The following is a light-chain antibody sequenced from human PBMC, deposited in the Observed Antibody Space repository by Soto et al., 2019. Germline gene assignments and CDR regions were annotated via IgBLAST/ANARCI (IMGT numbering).Light chain of an antibody. Sequence: EIVLTQSPGTLSLSPGERATLSCRASQSVSSNYLAWYQQKPGQAPRLLIYGASSGATGIPDRFSASGSGTEFNLTISSLQSEDFAIYYCRHYNNWPPETFGQGTKVDIK. V-gene: IGKV3-20*01. CDR2: GAS. J-gene: IGKJ1*01. CDR3: RHYNNWPPET. CDR1: QSVSSNY.